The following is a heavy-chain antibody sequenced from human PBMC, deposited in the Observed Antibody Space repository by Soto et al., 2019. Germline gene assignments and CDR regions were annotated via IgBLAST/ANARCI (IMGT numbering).Heavy chain of an antibody. CDR3: ERKGGYYYYGMDV. CDR1: GYSFNTFW. D-gene: IGHD2-15*01. J-gene: IGHJ6*02. CDR2: IDPGDSNT. Sequence: GESLKISCKTSGYSFNTFWISWVRQVPGKGLEWMGRIDPGDSNTNYSPSLQGHVTLSVDKSIGTAYLQWSSLKASDKGIYYCERKGGYYYYGMDVWGQGTAVTVSS. V-gene: IGHV5-10-1*01.